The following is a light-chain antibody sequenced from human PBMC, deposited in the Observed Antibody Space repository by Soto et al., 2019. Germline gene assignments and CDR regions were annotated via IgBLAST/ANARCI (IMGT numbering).Light chain of an antibody. Sequence: QSVLTQPPSVSGAPGQRVTISCTGSSSNIGAGYDVHWYQQLPGTAPKLLIYGNSHRPSGVPDRFSGYKSGTSASLAITGRRAEDEADYYCQSYDSSLSGWVFGGGTKLTVL. J-gene: IGLJ3*02. CDR1: SSNIGAGYD. CDR3: QSYDSSLSGWV. CDR2: GNS. V-gene: IGLV1-40*01.